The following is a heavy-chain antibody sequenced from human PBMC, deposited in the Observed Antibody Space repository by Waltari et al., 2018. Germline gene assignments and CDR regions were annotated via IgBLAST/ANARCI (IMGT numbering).Heavy chain of an antibody. CDR1: GGSLNLYY. CDR2: INHSGHT. CDR3: ARLEDCTGGHCYSGSPYAVDV. V-gene: IGHV4-34*01. Sequence: QVQLQQWGAGLLKPSESLSLTSAVYGGSLNLYYWSWIRQPPGKGLEWIGEINHSGHTNYNPSLKSRVAISIDTPKQQFSLKLTSVAAADTAVYYCARLEDCTGGHCYSGSPYAVDVWGPGTTVTVSS. J-gene: IGHJ6*02. D-gene: IGHD2-15*01.